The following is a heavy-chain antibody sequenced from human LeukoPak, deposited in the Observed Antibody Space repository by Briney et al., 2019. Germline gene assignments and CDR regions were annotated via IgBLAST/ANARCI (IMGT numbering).Heavy chain of an antibody. V-gene: IGHV4-34*01. J-gene: IGHJ4*02. D-gene: IGHD2-2*01. CDR1: GGSFSGYY. CDR3: AGSSRGDIVVVPAATYFDY. Sequence: SGTLSLTCAVYGGSFSGYYWSWIRQPPGKGLEWIGEINHSGSTNYNPSLKSRVTISVDTTKNQFSLKLSSVTAADTAVYYCAGSSRGDIVVVPAATYFDYWGQGTLVTVSS. CDR2: INHSGST.